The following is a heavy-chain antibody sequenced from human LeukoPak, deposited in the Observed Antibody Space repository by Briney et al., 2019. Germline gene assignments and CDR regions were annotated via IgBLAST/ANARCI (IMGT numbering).Heavy chain of an antibody. Sequence: SGPPLVHPSQTLTLTCTFFEFLLRTRSMRVSWIRQPPGTALEWLTRIGWDDDQFYSTSLKTRLTISKDTPKHQMVRTMTNMDPVDTSAYYCARISGYSSSWSYFDYWGQGTLVTVSS. J-gene: IGHJ4*02. CDR3: ARISGYSSSWSYFDY. CDR2: IGWDDDQ. D-gene: IGHD6-13*01. V-gene: IGHV2-70*04. CDR1: EFLLRTRSMR.